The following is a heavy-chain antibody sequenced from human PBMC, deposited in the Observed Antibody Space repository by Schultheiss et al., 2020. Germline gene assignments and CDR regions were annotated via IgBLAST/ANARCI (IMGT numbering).Heavy chain of an antibody. V-gene: IGHV3-21*01. CDR2: ISSSSSYI. CDR3: ARDIHTIFGVAPNDYYYYYMDV. Sequence: GSLRLSCAASGFTFSSYSMNWVRQAPGKGLEWVSSISSSSSYIYYADSVKGRFTISRDNAKNSLYLQMNSLRAEDTAVYYCARDIHTIFGVAPNDYYYYYMDVWGKGTTVTVS. D-gene: IGHD3-3*01. CDR1: GFTFSSYS. J-gene: IGHJ6*03.